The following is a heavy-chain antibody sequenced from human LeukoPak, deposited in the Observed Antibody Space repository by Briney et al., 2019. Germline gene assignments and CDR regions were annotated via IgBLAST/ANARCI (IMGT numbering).Heavy chain of an antibody. D-gene: IGHD3-3*01. V-gene: IGHV3-23*01. CDR1: GLTFSTYA. CDR2: ISGSGGST. J-gene: IGHJ4*02. CDR3: AKGGPRYDFWRFDY. Sequence: GGSLRLSCVASGLTFSTYAMSWVRRAPGKRLEWVSSISGSGGSTYYVEPVKGRSTISRDNSRNTVYLQMNSLRAEDTAVYYCAKGGPRYDFWRFDYWGQGTLVTVSS.